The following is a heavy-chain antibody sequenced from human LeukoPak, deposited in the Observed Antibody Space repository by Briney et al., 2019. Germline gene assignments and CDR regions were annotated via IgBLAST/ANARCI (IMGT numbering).Heavy chain of an antibody. CDR1: GFTFSSYA. CDR2: ISYDGSNK. J-gene: IGHJ5*02. CDR3: ARDGYDLKFDP. D-gene: IGHD3/OR15-3a*01. Sequence: GGSLRLSCAASGFTFSSYAMYWVRQAPGKGLEWVAVISYDGSNKYYADSVKGRFTISRDNSKNTLYLQMNSLRAEDTAVYYCARDGYDLKFDPWGQGTLVTVSS. V-gene: IGHV3-30-3*01.